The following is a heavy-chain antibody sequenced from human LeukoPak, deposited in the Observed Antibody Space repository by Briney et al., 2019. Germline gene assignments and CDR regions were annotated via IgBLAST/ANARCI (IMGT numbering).Heavy chain of an antibody. CDR3: AREIVVAPGGVDP. Sequence: SEALSLTCTVSGGSISSGGYYWSWIRQHPGKGLEWIGYIYYSGSTYYNPSLKSRVTISVDTSKNQFSLKLSSVTAADTAVYYCAREIVVAPGGVDPWGQGTLVTVSS. CDR2: IYYSGST. V-gene: IGHV4-31*03. J-gene: IGHJ5*02. CDR1: GGSISSGGYY. D-gene: IGHD2-2*01.